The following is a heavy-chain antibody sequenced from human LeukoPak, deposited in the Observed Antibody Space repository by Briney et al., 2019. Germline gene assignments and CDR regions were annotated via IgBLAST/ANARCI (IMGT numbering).Heavy chain of an antibody. D-gene: IGHD3-10*01. CDR3: AKLAKYFYGSETYYFFEH. CDR2: ISRSGSTI. V-gene: IGHV3-48*03. Sequence: GGSLRLSCAASGFTFSSYEMNWVRQAPGKGLEWVSYISRSGSTIYYADSVKGRFTISRDNAKNSLYLQMNSLRVEDTAVYYCAKLAKYFYGSETYYFFEHWGQGTPVTASS. J-gene: IGHJ4*02. CDR1: GFTFSSYE.